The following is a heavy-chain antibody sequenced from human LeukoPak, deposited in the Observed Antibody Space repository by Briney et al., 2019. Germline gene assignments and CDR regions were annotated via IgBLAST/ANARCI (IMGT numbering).Heavy chain of an antibody. Sequence: GGSLRLSCAASGFTFSSYSMNWVRQAPGKGLEWVSSISSSSSYIYYADSVKGRFTISRDNAKNSLYLQMNSLRAEDTAVYYCARVGGQLLLDAFDIWGQGTMVTVSS. V-gene: IGHV3-21*01. CDR1: GFTFSSYS. CDR2: ISSSSSYI. D-gene: IGHD2-15*01. J-gene: IGHJ3*02. CDR3: ARVGGQLLLDAFDI.